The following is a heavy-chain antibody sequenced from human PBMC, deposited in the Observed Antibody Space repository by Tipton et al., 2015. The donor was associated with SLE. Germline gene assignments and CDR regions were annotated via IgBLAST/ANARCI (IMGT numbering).Heavy chain of an antibody. CDR3: ARGDPQGLEPFDY. CDR1: GASISSYY. J-gene: IGHJ4*02. CDR2: IYYSGST. Sequence: TPSLTCTVSGASISSYYWSWIRQPPGKGLEWIGYIYYSGSTIHNPSLKSRVTMSVDTSKNQFSLKLSSVTAADTAVYYCARGDPQGLEPFDYWGQGTLVTVSS. V-gene: IGHV4-59*08. D-gene: IGHD1-1*01.